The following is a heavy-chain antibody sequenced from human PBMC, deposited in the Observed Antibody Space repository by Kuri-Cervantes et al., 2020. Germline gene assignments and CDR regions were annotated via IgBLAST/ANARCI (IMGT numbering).Heavy chain of an antibody. Sequence: SETLSLTCAVYGGSFSGHYWSWIRQPPGKGLEWIGEINHSGSTNYNPSLKSRVTISVDTSKNQFSLKLSSVTAADTAVYYCARGTRRSWYFDLWGRGTLVTVSS. CDR3: ARGTRRSWYFDL. CDR1: GGSFSGHY. J-gene: IGHJ2*01. V-gene: IGHV4-34*01. CDR2: INHSGST.